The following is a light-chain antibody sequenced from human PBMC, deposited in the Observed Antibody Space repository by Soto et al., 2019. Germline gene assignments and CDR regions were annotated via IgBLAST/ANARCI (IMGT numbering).Light chain of an antibody. CDR3: QQSYSTPYT. CDR2: AAY. V-gene: IGKV1-39*01. J-gene: IGKJ2*01. Sequence: DIQMTQSPSSLSSSVGDRVTITCRAGQTINSYLNWYQHNPGKAPKVLIYAAYSLQSGVPSRFSGSGSGTDFTLTISSLQPEDFASYYCQQSYSTPYTFGQGTTLEIK. CDR1: QTINSY.